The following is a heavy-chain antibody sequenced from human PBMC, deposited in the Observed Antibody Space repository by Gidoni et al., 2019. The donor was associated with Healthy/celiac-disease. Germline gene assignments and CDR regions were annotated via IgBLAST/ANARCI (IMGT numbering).Heavy chain of an antibody. Sequence: EVQLVESGGGLVKPGGSLRLSCAASGFTFSSYSMNWVRQAPGKGLEWVSSISSSSSYIYYADSVKGRFTISRDNAKNSLYLQMNSLRAEDTAVYYCARVPAPYSSGWYRLRREGDAFDIWGQGTMVTVSS. CDR2: ISSSSSYI. J-gene: IGHJ3*02. D-gene: IGHD6-19*01. V-gene: IGHV3-21*01. CDR3: ARVPAPYSSGWYRLRREGDAFDI. CDR1: GFTFSSYS.